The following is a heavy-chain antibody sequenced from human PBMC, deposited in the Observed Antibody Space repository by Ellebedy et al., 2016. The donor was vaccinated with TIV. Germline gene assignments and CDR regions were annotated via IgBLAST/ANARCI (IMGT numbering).Heavy chain of an antibody. CDR2: IIHSGST. Sequence: SETLSLTXAVSGVSISSGYWWSWVRQAPGKGLEWIGEIIHSGSTNSNPSLRSRVTISVDKSTNQFSLRLSSVTAADTAVYYCARGQDPLITYYYVLDVWGQGTTVTVSS. D-gene: IGHD1-20*01. J-gene: IGHJ6*02. V-gene: IGHV4-4*02. CDR1: GVSISSGYW. CDR3: ARGQDPLITYYYVLDV.